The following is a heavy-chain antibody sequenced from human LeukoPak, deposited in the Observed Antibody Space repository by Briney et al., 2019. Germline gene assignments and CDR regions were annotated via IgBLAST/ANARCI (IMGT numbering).Heavy chain of an antibody. Sequence: GGSLRLSCAASGFTFSSYAMSWVRQAPGKGLEWVSAISGSGSSTYYADSVKGRFTIPRDNSKNTLYLQMNSLRAEDTAVYYCAKDSSGSSSSYYWGQGTLVTVSS. V-gene: IGHV3-23*01. CDR3: AKDSSGSSSSYY. J-gene: IGHJ4*02. CDR2: ISGSGSST. D-gene: IGHD6-13*01. CDR1: GFTFSSYA.